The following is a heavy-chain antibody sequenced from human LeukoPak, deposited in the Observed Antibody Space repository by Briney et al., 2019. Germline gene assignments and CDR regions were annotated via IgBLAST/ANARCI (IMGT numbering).Heavy chain of an antibody. CDR1: GGSISSGGYY. D-gene: IGHD2-2*01. Sequence: SETLSLTCTVSGGSISSGGYYWSWIRQPPGKGLEWIGYIYHSGSTYYNPSLKSRVTISVDRSKNQFSLKLSSVTAADTAVYYCARGVVVPAAFPSYFFDYWGQGTLVTVSS. V-gene: IGHV4-30-2*01. CDR3: ARGVVVPAAFPSYFFDY. J-gene: IGHJ4*02. CDR2: IYHSGST.